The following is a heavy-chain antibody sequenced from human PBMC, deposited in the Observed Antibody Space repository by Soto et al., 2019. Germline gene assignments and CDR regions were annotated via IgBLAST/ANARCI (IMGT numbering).Heavy chain of an antibody. Sequence: VGSLRLSCAASGFTFSNAWMTWVRQAPGKGLEWVSSISSSSSYIYYADSVKGRFTISRDNAKNSLYLQMNSLRAEDTAVYYCANGSSYYSYYFDYWGQGTLVTVSS. D-gene: IGHD2-15*01. CDR2: ISSSSSYI. J-gene: IGHJ4*02. V-gene: IGHV3-21*01. CDR1: GFTFSNAW. CDR3: ANGSSYYSYYFDY.